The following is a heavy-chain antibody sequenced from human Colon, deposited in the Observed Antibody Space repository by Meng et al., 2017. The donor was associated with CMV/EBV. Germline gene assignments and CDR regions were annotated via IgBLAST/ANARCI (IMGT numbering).Heavy chain of an antibody. J-gene: IGHJ4*02. V-gene: IGHV3-7*01. CDR1: GFTFSNYW. CDR3: AKEAVGATFVFDY. Sequence: GGSLRLSCAASGFTFSNYWMTWLRQAPGRGLELVAHIKEDGSEKYFVGSVKGRFTISRDNAKNSLYLQMNSLRAEDTAVYYCAKEAVGATFVFDYWGQGTLVTVSS. D-gene: IGHD1-26*01. CDR2: IKEDGSEK.